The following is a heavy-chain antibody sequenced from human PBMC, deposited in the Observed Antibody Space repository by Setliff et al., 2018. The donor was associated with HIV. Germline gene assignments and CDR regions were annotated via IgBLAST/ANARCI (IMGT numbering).Heavy chain of an antibody. D-gene: IGHD1-20*01. CDR3: ARDVDNAGTHPPDY. CDR2: INPSGGST. Sequence: ASVKVSCKASGYTFIDYYMHWVRQAPGQGLEWMGMINPSGGSTSYAQRFQGRVTMTRDTSTSTVYMELSSLRSDDTAVYFCARDVDNAGTHPPDYWGQGTLVTVSS. CDR1: GYTFIDYY. J-gene: IGHJ4*02. V-gene: IGHV1-46*01.